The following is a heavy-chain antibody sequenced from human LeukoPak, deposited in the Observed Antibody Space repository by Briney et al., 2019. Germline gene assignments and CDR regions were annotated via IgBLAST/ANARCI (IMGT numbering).Heavy chain of an antibody. J-gene: IGHJ4*02. Sequence: ASVKVSCKASGYTFTSYGISWVRQAPGQELEWMGWISAYNGNTNYAQKLQGRVTMTTDTSTSTAYMELRSLRSDDTAVYYCAKGGYDILTGYDSPSDYWGQGTLVTVSS. CDR1: GYTFTSYG. CDR3: AKGGYDILTGYDSPSDY. V-gene: IGHV1-18*04. D-gene: IGHD3-9*01. CDR2: ISAYNGNT.